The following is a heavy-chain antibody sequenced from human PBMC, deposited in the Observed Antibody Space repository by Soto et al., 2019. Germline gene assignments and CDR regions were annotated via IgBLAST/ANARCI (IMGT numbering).Heavy chain of an antibody. Sequence: PSETLSLTCTVSCGSISSSSYYWGWIRQPPGKGLEWIGSIYYSGSTYYNPSLKSRVTISVDTSKNQFSLKLSSVTAADTAVYYCARHGSWYYYYGMDVWGQGTTVTVSS. CDR1: CGSISSSSYY. V-gene: IGHV4-39*01. CDR2: IYYSGST. J-gene: IGHJ6*02. D-gene: IGHD1-26*01. CDR3: ARHGSWYYYYGMDV.